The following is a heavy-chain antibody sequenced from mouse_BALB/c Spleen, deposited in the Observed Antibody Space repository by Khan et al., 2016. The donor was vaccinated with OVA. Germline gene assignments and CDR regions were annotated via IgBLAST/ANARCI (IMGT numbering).Heavy chain of an antibody. Sequence: EVELVESGGGLVKPGGSLKLSCAASGFTFSDYYMYWVRQTPEKRLEWVATISDGGSYTYYPDSVKGRFTISSDTAKNNLYLQMSSLKSEDTAMDYCARAGYGGFAYWGQGTLVTVSA. CDR3: ARAGYGGFAY. V-gene: IGHV5-4*02. CDR2: ISDGGSYT. J-gene: IGHJ3*01. D-gene: IGHD1-1*02. CDR1: GFTFSDYY.